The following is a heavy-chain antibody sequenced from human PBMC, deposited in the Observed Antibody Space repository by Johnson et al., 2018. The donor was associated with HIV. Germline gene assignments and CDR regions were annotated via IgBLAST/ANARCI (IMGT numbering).Heavy chain of an antibody. J-gene: IGHJ3*02. D-gene: IGHD5-12*01. CDR3: ARGRFPEYIDIASGAFDI. Sequence: VQLVESGGGLVQPGGSLRLSCAASGFTFSNYWMNWVRQAPGKGLEWVANIKDDGSDKYYVDSVKGRFTISRDNVQNSLSLQMNSLRPEDTAVYYCARGRFPEYIDIASGAFDIWGQGTMVTVSS. CDR2: IKDDGSDK. V-gene: IGHV3-7*01. CDR1: GFTFSNYW.